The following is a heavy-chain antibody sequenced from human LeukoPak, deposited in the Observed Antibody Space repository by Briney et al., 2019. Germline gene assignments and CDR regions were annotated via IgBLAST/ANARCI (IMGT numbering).Heavy chain of an antibody. Sequence: GASVKVSCKASGYTFTGHYTHWVRQAPGQGLEWMGWINPISGGTNYAQKFQGRVTMTRDTSISTAYMELTWLTSDDTAVYYCARVKPIAAAGPNYYFYYWGQGTLVTVSS. CDR3: ARVKPIAAAGPNYYFYY. CDR2: INPISGGT. V-gene: IGHV1-2*02. D-gene: IGHD6-13*01. CDR1: GYTFTGHY. J-gene: IGHJ4*02.